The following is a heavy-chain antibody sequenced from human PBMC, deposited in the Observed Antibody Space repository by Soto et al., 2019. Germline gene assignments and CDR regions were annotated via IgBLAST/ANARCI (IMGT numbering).Heavy chain of an antibody. J-gene: IGHJ6*02. CDR2: IYWNDDK. Sequence: QITLKESGPTLVKPTQTLTLTCTFSGFSLSTSGVGVGWIRQPPGKALEWLALIYWNDDKGYSPFLKSRLTITKDTSKNQVVLTMTNMDPVDTATYSCAHTRGLGYCSSTSCYAPGDGGANYYYFYGMDVWGQGTTVTVSS. CDR3: AHTRGLGYCSSTSCYAPGDGGANYYYFYGMDV. D-gene: IGHD2-2*01. V-gene: IGHV2-5*01. CDR1: GFSLSTSGVG.